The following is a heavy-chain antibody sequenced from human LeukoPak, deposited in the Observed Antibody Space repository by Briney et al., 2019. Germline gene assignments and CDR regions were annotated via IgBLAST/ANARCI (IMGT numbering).Heavy chain of an antibody. D-gene: IGHD2-2*01. Sequence: GASVKVSCTPSGYTFTRHAINWVRQVPGQGFEWMGWISVDTGNPTYAQGFAGRSVFSLDTSVGTANLQISSLKPEDTAVYYCARDGYEYCSSTSCLDYWGQGTLVTVSS. CDR1: GYTFTRHA. V-gene: IGHV7-4-1*02. J-gene: IGHJ4*02. CDR2: ISVDTGNP. CDR3: ARDGYEYCSSTSCLDY.